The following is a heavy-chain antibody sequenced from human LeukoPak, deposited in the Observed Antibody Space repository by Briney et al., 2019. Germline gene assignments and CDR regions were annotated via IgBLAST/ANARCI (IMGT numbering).Heavy chain of an antibody. CDR2: IKRDGSTI. V-gene: IGHV3-7*01. CDR3: ARLRGDVTDFAL. D-gene: IGHD2-21*02. CDR1: GFTSSCCW. J-gene: IGHJ4*02. Sequence: GRSLRLSCAASGFTSSCCWMSWVRQAPGRGLEWVATIKRDGSTIHYVDSVKGRFTISRDNAKNSLSLQMNGLRAEDTAIYYCARLRGDVTDFALWGQGTLVTVSS.